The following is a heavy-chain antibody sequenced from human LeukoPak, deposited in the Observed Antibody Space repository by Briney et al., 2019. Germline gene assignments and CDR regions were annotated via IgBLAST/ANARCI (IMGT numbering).Heavy chain of an antibody. CDR3: ARPRGYSGYDDY. D-gene: IGHD5-12*01. V-gene: IGHV3-30-3*01. Sequence: PGGSLRLSCAASGFTFSSYAMHWVRQAPGKGLEWVAVISYDGSNKYYADSVKGRFTISRDNSKNTLYLQMNSLRAGDTAVYYCARPRGYSGYDDYWGQGTLATVSS. CDR1: GFTFSSYA. CDR2: ISYDGSNK. J-gene: IGHJ4*02.